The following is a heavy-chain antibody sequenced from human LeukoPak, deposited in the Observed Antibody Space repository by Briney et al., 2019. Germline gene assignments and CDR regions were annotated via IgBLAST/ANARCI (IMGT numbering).Heavy chain of an antibody. D-gene: IGHD1-26*01. Sequence: SETLSLTCSVSGYSISSGYYWGWIRQPPGKGLEWIGSIYQSGSTYYNPSLKSRVTISVDTSRNQFSLELSSVTAADTAVYYCARLQVGATGYYFDYWGQGTLVTVSS. CDR1: GYSISSGYY. CDR2: IYQSGST. V-gene: IGHV4-38-2*02. J-gene: IGHJ4*02. CDR3: ARLQVGATGYYFDY.